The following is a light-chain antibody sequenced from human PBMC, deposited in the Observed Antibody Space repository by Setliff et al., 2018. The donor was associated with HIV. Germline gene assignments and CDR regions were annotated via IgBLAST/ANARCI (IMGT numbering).Light chain of an antibody. CDR3: SSYRTGNTQV. CDR2: SVS. Sequence: QSALTQPASVSGSPGESITISCTGTSSDVGAYSLVSWYQQHPGKAPKLMIYSVSNRPSGVSNRFSASKSGNTASLTISGLQAEDEADYYCSSYRTGNTQVFGGGTTVTVL. CDR1: SSDVGAYSL. J-gene: IGLJ3*02. V-gene: IGLV2-14*01.